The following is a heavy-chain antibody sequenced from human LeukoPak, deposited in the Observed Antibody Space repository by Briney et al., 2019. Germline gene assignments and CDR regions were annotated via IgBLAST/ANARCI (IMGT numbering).Heavy chain of an antibody. CDR2: INWNGGST. J-gene: IGHJ4*02. CDR3: ARDRRYYYDSSGYYPTEVFDY. D-gene: IGHD3-22*01. CDR1: GFTFDDYG. V-gene: IGHV3-20*04. Sequence: GGSLRLSCAASGFTFDDYGMSWVRQAPGKGLEWVSGINWNGGSTVYADSVKGRFTISRDNAKNSLYLQMNSLRAEDTALYYCARDRRYYYDSSGYYPTEVFDYWGQGTLVTVSS.